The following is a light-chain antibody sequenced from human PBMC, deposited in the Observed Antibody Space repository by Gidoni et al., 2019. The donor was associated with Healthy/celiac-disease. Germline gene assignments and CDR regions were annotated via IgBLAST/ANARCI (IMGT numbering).Light chain of an antibody. CDR1: QSVSSY. Sequence: EIVLTQSPATLSLSPGERATLSCRASQSVSSYLAWYQQKPGQAPRLLIYDASNRATGIPARFSGSWSGTDFTLTISSLEPEDFVVYYCQQRSNWPPLLTFGGGTKVEIK. CDR3: QQRSNWPPLLT. J-gene: IGKJ4*01. CDR2: DAS. V-gene: IGKV3-11*01.